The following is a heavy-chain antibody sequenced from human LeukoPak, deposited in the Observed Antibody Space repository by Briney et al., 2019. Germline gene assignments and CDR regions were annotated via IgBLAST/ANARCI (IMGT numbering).Heavy chain of an antibody. Sequence: SETLSLTCTVSGYSISSGYYWSWIRQPPGKGLEWIGYIYYSGSTNYNPSLKSRVTISVDTSKNQFSLKLSSVTAADTAVYYCAGVGATYDYWGQGTLVTVSS. D-gene: IGHD1-26*01. CDR3: AGVGATYDY. J-gene: IGHJ4*02. V-gene: IGHV4-61*01. CDR1: GYSISSGYY. CDR2: IYYSGST.